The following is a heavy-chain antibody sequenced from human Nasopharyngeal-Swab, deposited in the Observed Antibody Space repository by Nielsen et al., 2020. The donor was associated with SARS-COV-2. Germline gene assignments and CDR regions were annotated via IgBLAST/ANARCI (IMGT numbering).Heavy chain of an antibody. CDR1: GGSISSYY. J-gene: IGHJ5*02. CDR3: ARGAGRGSGPPYNWFDP. V-gene: IGHV4-34*01. CDR2: INHSGST. Sequence: SETLSLTCTVSGGSISSYYWSWIRQPPGKGLEWIGEINHSGSTNYNPSLKSRVTISVDTSKNQFSLKLSSVTAADTAVYYCARGAGRGSGPPYNWFDPWGQGTLVTVSS. D-gene: IGHD3-10*01.